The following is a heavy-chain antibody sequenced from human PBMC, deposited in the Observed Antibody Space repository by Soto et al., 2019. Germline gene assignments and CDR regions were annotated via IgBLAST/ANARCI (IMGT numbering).Heavy chain of an antibody. CDR1: GFTFSNYA. CDR2: ISYDGSNK. CDR3: AREDTGSFDS. J-gene: IGHJ4*02. D-gene: IGHD2-8*02. Sequence: QVQLVESGGGVVQPGRSLRLSCAASGFTFSNYAMHWVRQAPGKGLEWVAVISYDGSNKYYADSVKGRFTMSRDNSKNTMSVQMNGLRAEDTAVYYCAREDTGSFDSWGQGTLVTVSS. V-gene: IGHV3-30-3*01.